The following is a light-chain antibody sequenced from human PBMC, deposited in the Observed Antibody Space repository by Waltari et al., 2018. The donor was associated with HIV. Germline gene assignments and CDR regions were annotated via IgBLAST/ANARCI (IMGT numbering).Light chain of an antibody. CDR2: AAS. Sequence: DIQMTQSPSSLSASVGDRVTITCRASQSISTYLNWYQQTPGRAPKLLIYAASSLQSGVPSRFGGSGSGTDFSLTISSLQPEDFATYYCQQSYSSPWTFGQGTKVEIK. CDR3: QQSYSSPWT. CDR1: QSISTY. J-gene: IGKJ1*01. V-gene: IGKV1-39*01.